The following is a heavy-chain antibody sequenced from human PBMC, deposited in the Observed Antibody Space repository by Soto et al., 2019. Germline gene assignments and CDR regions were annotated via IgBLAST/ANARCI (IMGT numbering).Heavy chain of an antibody. J-gene: IGHJ6*02. CDR2: IYYSGST. CDR3: ARAGGHSYGTYYYGMDV. V-gene: IGHV4-30-4*01. CDR1: GGSISSGDYY. D-gene: IGHD5-18*01. Sequence: QVQLQESGPGLVKPSQTLSLTCTVSGGSISSGDYYWSWIRQPPGKGLEWIGYIYYSGSTHYNPSLKSRVTISVDTSKTQFSLRRSSVTAADTDVYYCARAGGHSYGTYYYGMDVWGQGTTVTV.